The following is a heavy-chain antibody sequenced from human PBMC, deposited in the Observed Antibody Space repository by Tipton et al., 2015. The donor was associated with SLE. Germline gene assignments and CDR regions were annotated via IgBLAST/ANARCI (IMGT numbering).Heavy chain of an antibody. D-gene: IGHD3-10*01. CDR3: AKDRTDYYGSAFLGYFDL. CDR2: ISWDSNSI. Sequence: SLRLSCAASGFTFADFAMHWVRQAPGKGLEWVSGISWDSNSIGYADSVKGRFTISRDNAKNSLYLQMNSLTAEDTALYYCAKDRTDYYGSAFLGYFDLWGRGTLVTVSS. CDR1: GFTFADFA. J-gene: IGHJ2*01. V-gene: IGHV3-9*01.